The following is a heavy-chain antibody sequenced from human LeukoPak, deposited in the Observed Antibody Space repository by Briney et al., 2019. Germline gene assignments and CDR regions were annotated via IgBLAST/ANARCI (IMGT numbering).Heavy chain of an antibody. V-gene: IGHV3-15*05. CDR3: ATDNGGESGFDY. J-gene: IGHJ4*02. CDR1: GFTISNAW. CDR2: VKRKSYGATT. D-gene: IGHD2-8*01. Sequence: GGSLRLSCAASGFTISNAWMTWVRQAPGRGLEWVGRVKRKSYGATTDYAAPVKGRFTISRDDSKNTLYLQMNSLKTEDTAVYYCATDNGGESGFDYWGQGTLVTVSS.